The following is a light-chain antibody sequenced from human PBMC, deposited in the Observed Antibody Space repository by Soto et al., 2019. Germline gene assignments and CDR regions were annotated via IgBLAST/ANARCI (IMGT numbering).Light chain of an antibody. CDR3: QHYNSYSEA. V-gene: IGKV3-11*01. J-gene: IGKJ1*01. CDR2: DVS. CDR1: QSVTNY. Sequence: EIVLTQSPGTLSLSPGERATLSCRASQSVTNYLAWYQQKPGQAPRLLVYDVSNRATGIPARFSGGGSGTDFTLTISNLEPEDFATYYCQHYNSYSEAFGQGTRWIS.